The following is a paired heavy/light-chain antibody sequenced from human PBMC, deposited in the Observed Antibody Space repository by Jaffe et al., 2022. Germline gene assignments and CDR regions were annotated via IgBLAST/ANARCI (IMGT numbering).Light chain of an antibody. J-gene: IGLJ2*01. V-gene: IGLV3-1*01. Sequence: SYELTQPPSVSVSPGQTASITCSGDKLGDKYACWYQQKPGQSPVLVIYQDSRRPSGIPERFSGSNSGNTATLTISGTQATDEADYYCQAWDSSTEVFGGGTKLTVL. CDR2: QDS. CDR1: KLGDKY. CDR3: QAWDSSTEV.
Heavy chain of an antibody. J-gene: IGHJ4*02. V-gene: IGHV4-61*02. CDR1: GGSISSGNYY. Sequence: QVQLQESGPGLVKPSQTLSLTCTVSGGSISSGNYYWSWIRQPAGKGLEWVGHIYTSGSTNYNPSLKSRVTISLDTSKNQFSLKLSSVTAADTAVYYCARGSGLRGYSYGQFDYWGQGTLVTVSS. D-gene: IGHD5-18*01. CDR3: ARGSGLRGYSYGQFDY. CDR2: IYTSGST.